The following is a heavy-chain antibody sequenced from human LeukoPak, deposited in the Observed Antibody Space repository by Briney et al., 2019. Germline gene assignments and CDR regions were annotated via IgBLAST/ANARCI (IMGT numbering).Heavy chain of an antibody. J-gene: IGHJ4*02. Sequence: SETLSLTCAVYGGSFSGYYWSWIRQPPGKGLEWIGEINHSGSTNYNPSLKSRVTISVDTSKDQFSLKLSSVTAADTALYYCARENGYRYDYWGQGTLVTVSS. CDR3: ARENGYRYDY. D-gene: IGHD5-18*01. V-gene: IGHV4-34*01. CDR2: INHSGST. CDR1: GGSFSGYY.